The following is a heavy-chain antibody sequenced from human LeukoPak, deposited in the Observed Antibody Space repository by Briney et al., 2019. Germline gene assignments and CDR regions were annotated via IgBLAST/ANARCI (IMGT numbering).Heavy chain of an antibody. J-gene: IGHJ4*02. Sequence: GRCLRLSYTASVLIFGDQFMRGVRQASAKGWECVGFIRGKSYGGTTEYAASVEGRFIIPSDDSKSIAYLQMNSLKTEDTAVYYCTRIELKAGRGTGGDLDHWGQGILVTVSS. CDR2: IRGKSYGGTT. CDR3: TRIELKAGRGTGGDLDH. D-gene: IGHD7-27*01. CDR1: VLIFGDQF. V-gene: IGHV3-49*04.